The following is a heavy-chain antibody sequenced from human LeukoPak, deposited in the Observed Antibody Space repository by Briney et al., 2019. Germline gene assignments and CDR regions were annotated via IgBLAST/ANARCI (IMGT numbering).Heavy chain of an antibody. CDR2: ISYDGGNK. D-gene: IGHD6-19*01. CDR3: ARDREEWLVLGYFDY. J-gene: IGHJ4*02. V-gene: IGHV3-30-3*01. CDR1: GFTFSSYA. Sequence: GGSLRLSCAASGFTFSSYAMHWVRQAPGKGLEWVAVISYDGGNKYYADSVKGRFTISRDNSKNTLYLQMNSLRAEDTAVYYCARDREEWLVLGYFDYWGQGTLVTVSS.